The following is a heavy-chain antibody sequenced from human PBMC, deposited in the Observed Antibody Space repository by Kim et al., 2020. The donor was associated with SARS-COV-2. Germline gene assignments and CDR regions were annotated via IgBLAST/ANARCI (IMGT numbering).Heavy chain of an antibody. CDR2: INHRGST. D-gene: IGHD3-22*01. J-gene: IGHJ4*02. V-gene: IGHV4-34*01. Sequence: SETLSLTCALYGGSFSDYYWSWIRQPPGKGLEWIGEINHRGSTHYNPSLKSRVIISVDTSKNQFSLRLSSVIAADTAVYYCARWRAYYYDSGDYPFGYGGQGIQVTVSS. CDR3: ARWRAYYYDSGDYPFGY. CDR1: GGSFSDYY.